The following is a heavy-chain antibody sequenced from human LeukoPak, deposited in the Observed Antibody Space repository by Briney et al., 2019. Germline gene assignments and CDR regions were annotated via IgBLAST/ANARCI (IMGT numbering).Heavy chain of an antibody. D-gene: IGHD4-17*01. J-gene: IGHJ4*02. CDR2: ISSSSSYI. V-gene: IGHV3-21*01. Sequence: GGSLRLSCAASGFTFNSYSMNWVRQAPGKGLEWVSFISSSSSYIYYADSVKGRFTISRDNARNSLYLQMNSLRAEDTAVYYCARDKYGDQYYFDYWGRGTLVTVSS. CDR1: GFTFNSYS. CDR3: ARDKYGDQYYFDY.